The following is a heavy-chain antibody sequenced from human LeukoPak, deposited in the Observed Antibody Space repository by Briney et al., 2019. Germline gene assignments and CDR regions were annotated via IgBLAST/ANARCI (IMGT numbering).Heavy chain of an antibody. Sequence: PGGSLRLSCAASGFTFSSYGMHWVRQAPGKGLEWVAVIWYDGSNKYYADSVKGRFTISRDNSKNTLYLQMNSLRAEDTAVYYCAREGAPYSSSWYVDYWGQGTLVTASS. D-gene: IGHD6-13*01. V-gene: IGHV3-33*01. CDR1: GFTFSSYG. CDR3: AREGAPYSSSWYVDY. J-gene: IGHJ4*02. CDR2: IWYDGSNK.